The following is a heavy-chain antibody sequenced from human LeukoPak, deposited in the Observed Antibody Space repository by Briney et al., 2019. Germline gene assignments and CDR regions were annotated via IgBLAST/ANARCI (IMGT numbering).Heavy chain of an antibody. D-gene: IGHD2-15*01. CDR1: GFPFSSYN. V-gene: IGHV3-21*01. Sequence: KTGGSLRLSCAASGFPFSSYNLNWVRQAPGKVLEWVSSISSGSYIYYADSVKGRFTISRDNAKNSVYLQMNSLRAEDTAVYYCARGYCSGGSCYSGSYYWGQGTLVTVSS. CDR3: ARGYCSGGSCYSGSYY. J-gene: IGHJ4*02. CDR2: ISSGSYI.